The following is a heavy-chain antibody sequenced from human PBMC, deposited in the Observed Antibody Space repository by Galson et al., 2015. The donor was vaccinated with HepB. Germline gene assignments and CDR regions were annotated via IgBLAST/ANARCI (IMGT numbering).Heavy chain of an antibody. CDR1: GFTFDTYA. CDR3: AKSFQGGTKAFAY. V-gene: IGHV3-23*01. J-gene: IGHJ4*02. CDR2: ISNSGGNT. Sequence: SLRLSCAASGFTFDTYAMPWVRQAPGKGLEWVSTISNSGGNTYHADSVKGRFTITRDNSKNTVYLQMSSLRAEDTATYLCAKSFQGGTKAFAYWGQGVLVTVSS.